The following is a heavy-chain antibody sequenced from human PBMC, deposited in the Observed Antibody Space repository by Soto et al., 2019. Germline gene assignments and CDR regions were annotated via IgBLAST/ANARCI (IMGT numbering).Heavy chain of an antibody. D-gene: IGHD2-2*01. CDR1: GGSIRNYY. J-gene: IGHJ4*02. Sequence: SETLSLTCIVSGGSIRNYYWSWIRQPPGKGLEWIGYIYYSGSTNYNPSLQSRVTISVDTSKNQFSLKLSSVAAADTAVYYCARAVLPATAPFDYWGQGTLVTVS. CDR3: ARAVLPATAPFDY. V-gene: IGHV4-59*01. CDR2: IYYSGST.